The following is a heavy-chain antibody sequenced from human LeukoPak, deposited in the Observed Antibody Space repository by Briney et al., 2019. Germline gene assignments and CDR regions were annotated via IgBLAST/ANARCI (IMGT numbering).Heavy chain of an antibody. D-gene: IGHD1-26*01. Sequence: SETLSLTCAVYGGSFSGYYWSWIRQPPGKGLEWIGEINHSGSTNYNPSLKSRVTISVDTSKNQFSPKLSSVTAADTAVYYCARGPLGGSYSGGAFDYWGQGTLVTVSS. CDR2: INHSGST. CDR3: ARGPLGGSYSGGAFDY. CDR1: GGSFSGYY. V-gene: IGHV4-34*01. J-gene: IGHJ4*02.